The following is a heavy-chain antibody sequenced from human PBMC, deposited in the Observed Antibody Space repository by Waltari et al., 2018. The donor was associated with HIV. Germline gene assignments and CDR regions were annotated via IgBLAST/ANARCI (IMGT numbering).Heavy chain of an antibody. CDR2: INPNSGGT. CDR1: AYTFTGYY. Sequence: QVQLVQSGAEVKKPGASVKFSCKASAYTFTGYYMHWVRQAPGQGLEWMGWINPNSGGTNYAQKFQGRVTMTRDTSISTAYMELSRLRSDDTAVYYCARIFTYYYDSSGYYSPDYYYGMDVWGQGP. CDR3: ARIFTYYYDSSGYYSPDYYYGMDV. V-gene: IGHV1-2*02. D-gene: IGHD3-22*01. J-gene: IGHJ6*02.